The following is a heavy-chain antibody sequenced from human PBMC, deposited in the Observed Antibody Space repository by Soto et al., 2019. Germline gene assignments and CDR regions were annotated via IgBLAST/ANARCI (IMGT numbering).Heavy chain of an antibody. V-gene: IGHV3-15*07. Sequence: GGSLRLSCAASGFTFSNAWMNWVRQAPGKGLEWVGRIKSKTDGGTTDYAAPVKGRFTISRDDSKKTLYLPMNSLKTEDTAVYYCTTFSVRLPGTYYYDSSGSERFDPWGQGTLVTVSS. D-gene: IGHD3-22*01. CDR1: GFTFSNAW. CDR3: TTFSVRLPGTYYYDSSGSERFDP. J-gene: IGHJ5*02. CDR2: IKSKTDGGTT.